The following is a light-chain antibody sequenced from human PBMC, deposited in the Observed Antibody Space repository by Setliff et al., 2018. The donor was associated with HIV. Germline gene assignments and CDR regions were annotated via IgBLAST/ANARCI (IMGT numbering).Light chain of an antibody. CDR3: CSFANGDTWV. J-gene: IGLJ3*02. CDR1: SSDVGGYNY. CDR2: EVS. V-gene: IGLV2-14*01. Sequence: QSALTQPASVSGSPGQSITISCTGSSSDVGGYNYVSWYQQHPGKAPKLMIYEVSNRPSGVSNRFSGSKSGNTASLTISGLQAEDEADYYCCSFANGDTWVFGGGTKVTVL.